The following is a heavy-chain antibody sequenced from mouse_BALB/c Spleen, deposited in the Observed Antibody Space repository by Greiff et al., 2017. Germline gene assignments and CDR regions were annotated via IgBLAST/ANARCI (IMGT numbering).Heavy chain of an antibody. CDR2: ISDGGSYT. J-gene: IGHJ1*01. Sequence: EVQLVESGGGLVKPGGSLKLSCAASGFTFSDYYMYWVRQTPEKRLEWVATISDGGSYTYYPDSVKGRFTISRDNAKNNLYLQMSSLKSEDTAMYYCAREGLGQWYFDVWGAGTTVTVSS. V-gene: IGHV5-4*02. D-gene: IGHD4-1*01. CDR1: GFTFSDYY. CDR3: AREGLGQWYFDV.